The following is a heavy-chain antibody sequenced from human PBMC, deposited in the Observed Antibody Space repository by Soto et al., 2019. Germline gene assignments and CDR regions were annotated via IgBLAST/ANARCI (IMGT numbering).Heavy chain of an antibody. CDR3: ARSITMVRGVIIWTYNWFDP. Sequence: ASVKVSCKASGYTFTSYGISWVRQAPGQGLEWMGWISAYNGNTNYAQKLQGRVTMTTDTSTSTAYMELRSLRSDDTAVYYCARSITMVRGVIIWTYNWFDPWGQGTLVTVSS. D-gene: IGHD3-10*01. CDR2: ISAYNGNT. V-gene: IGHV1-18*01. J-gene: IGHJ5*02. CDR1: GYTFTSYG.